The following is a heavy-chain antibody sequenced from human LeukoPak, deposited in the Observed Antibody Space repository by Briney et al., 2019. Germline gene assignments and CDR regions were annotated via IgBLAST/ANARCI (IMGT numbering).Heavy chain of an antibody. CDR1: GFTFSSYS. V-gene: IGHV3-21*01. D-gene: IGHD6-19*01. CDR3: ARDRSSDWYLFDY. Sequence: GGSLRLSCAASGFTFSSYSMNWVRQAPGKGLEWVSSISSSSSYIYYADSVEGRFTISRDNAKNSLYLQMNSLRAEDTAVYYCARDRSSDWYLFDYWGQGTLVTVSS. J-gene: IGHJ4*02. CDR2: ISSSSSYI.